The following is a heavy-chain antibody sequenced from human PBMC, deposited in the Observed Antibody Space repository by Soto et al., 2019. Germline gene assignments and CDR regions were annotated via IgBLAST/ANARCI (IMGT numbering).Heavy chain of an antibody. CDR3: AKRLKRISSLNYNWLDP. D-gene: IGHD6-6*01. CDR1: GGSISSSNW. J-gene: IGHJ5*02. V-gene: IGHV4-4*02. Sequence: PSETLSLTCAVSGGSISSSNWWNWVRQPPGKGLEWIGEISHSGSTNSNPSLKSRVTISVDKSKNQFSLILVSVTAADTAIYYCAKRLKRISSLNYNWLDPWGQGTLVTFSS. CDR2: ISHSGST.